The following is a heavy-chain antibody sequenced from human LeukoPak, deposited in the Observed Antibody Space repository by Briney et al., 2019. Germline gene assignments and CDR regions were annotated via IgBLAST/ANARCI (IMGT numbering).Heavy chain of an antibody. Sequence: GGPLRLSCAASGFTFGSYSMNWVRQPPGKGLEWISYLTTTSSTVYYADSVKGRFTISRDNAKNSLYLQMNSLRAEDTAVYYCATSLPHKSIAAPAPHRFDYWGQGTLVTVSS. D-gene: IGHD6-6*01. CDR2: LTTTSSTV. J-gene: IGHJ4*02. CDR1: GFTFGSYS. V-gene: IGHV3-48*01. CDR3: ATSLPHKSIAAPAPHRFDY.